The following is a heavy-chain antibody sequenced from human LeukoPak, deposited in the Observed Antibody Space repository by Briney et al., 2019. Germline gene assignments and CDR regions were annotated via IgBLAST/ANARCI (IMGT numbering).Heavy chain of an antibody. CDR3: AAGGIYSLLDY. CDR1: GYSLTDLS. V-gene: IGHV1-24*01. Sequence: GASVKVSCKVSGYSLTDLSMHWVRQALGNGLEWMGGFDPEHREAIYAQKFQGRVSMTEDTSTDTAYMELSSLRSEDTAVYYCAAGGIYSLLDYWGQGTLVTVSS. CDR2: FDPEHREA. J-gene: IGHJ4*02. D-gene: IGHD1-26*01.